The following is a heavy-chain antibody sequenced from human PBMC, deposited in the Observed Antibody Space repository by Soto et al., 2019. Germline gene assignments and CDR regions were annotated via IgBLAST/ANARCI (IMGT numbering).Heavy chain of an antibody. Sequence: EVQLVESGGGLVQPGGSLRLSCAASGFTVSTKYVSWVRQAPGKGLEWVSVIYSGGSTFYADSVRGRFTISRDNSKNTVNLQMNSVSAADTAVYYCARDPWAADYWGQGTLVTVSS. V-gene: IGHV3-66*01. J-gene: IGHJ4*02. D-gene: IGHD3-16*01. CDR2: IYSGGST. CDR1: GFTVSTKY. CDR3: ARDPWAADY.